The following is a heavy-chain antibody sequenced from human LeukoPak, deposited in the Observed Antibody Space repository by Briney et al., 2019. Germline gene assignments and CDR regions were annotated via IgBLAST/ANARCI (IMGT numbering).Heavy chain of an antibody. CDR1: GFSFSSYW. CDR3: SRETNDFWSGRRIDY. CDR2: IKQDGSEK. V-gene: IGHV3-7*01. D-gene: IGHD3-3*01. Sequence: GGSLRLSCAASGFSFSSYWMTWVCQAPGKGLEWVANIKQDGSEKYYVDSVKGRFTISRDNAKNSLYLQMNSLRAEDTAVYYCSRETNDFWSGRRIDYWGQGALVTVSS. J-gene: IGHJ4*02.